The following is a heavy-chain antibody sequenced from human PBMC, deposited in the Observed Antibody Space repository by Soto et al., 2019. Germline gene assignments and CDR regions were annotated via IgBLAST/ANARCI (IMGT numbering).Heavy chain of an antibody. D-gene: IGHD3-3*01. V-gene: IGHV3-23*01. CDR3: AKDALAYYDFWS. J-gene: IGHJ4*02. Sequence: GGSLRLCCAASGLTFSSYAMSWVRQAPGKGLEWVSHISNSGRSTKYADSVKGRFTISRDNSKNTLYLQMNSLRAEDTAIYYCAKDALAYYDFWSWGQGTLVTVSS. CDR1: GLTFSSYA. CDR2: ISNSGRST.